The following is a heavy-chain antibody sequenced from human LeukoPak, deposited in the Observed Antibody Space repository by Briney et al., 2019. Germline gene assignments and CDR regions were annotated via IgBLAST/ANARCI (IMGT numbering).Heavy chain of an antibody. V-gene: IGHV1-18*01. CDR1: GYTFTSYG. J-gene: IGHJ6*03. CDR3: ARVETGNNSSWSQWLVQNYYYYYMVV. Sequence: ASVKVSCTASGYTFTSYGISWVRQAPGHGLERMGWISAYNGNTNYAQKLQGRVTMTTDTSTSTAYMELRSLRSDDTAVYYCARVETGNNSSWSQWLVQNYYYYYMVVWGKGTTVTVSS. D-gene: IGHD6-19*01. CDR2: ISAYNGNT.